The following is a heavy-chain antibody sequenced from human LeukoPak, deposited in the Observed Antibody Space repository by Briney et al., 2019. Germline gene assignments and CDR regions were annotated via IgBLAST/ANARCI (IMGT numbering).Heavy chain of an antibody. Sequence: QSGGSLRLSCAASGFTLSNYAMHWVRQAPGKGLEWVAVISYDGSNKYYADSVKGRFTISRDNSKNTLYLQMNSLRAEDTAVYYCARGTGYSSGWSFDYWGQGTLVTVSS. CDR3: ARGTGYSSGWSFDY. J-gene: IGHJ4*02. CDR2: ISYDGSNK. CDR1: GFTLSNYA. V-gene: IGHV3-30-3*01. D-gene: IGHD6-19*01.